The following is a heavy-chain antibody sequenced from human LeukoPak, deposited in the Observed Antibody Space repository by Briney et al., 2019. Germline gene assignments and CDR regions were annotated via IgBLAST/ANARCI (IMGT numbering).Heavy chain of an antibody. CDR2: IYHSGST. CDR1: GYSISSGYY. J-gene: IGHJ4*02. Sequence: SETLSLTCPVSGYSISSGYYWGWIRQPPGKGLEWIGSIYHSGSTYYNPSLKSRVTISVDTSKNQFSLKLSSVTAADTAVYYCARYCSSTSCYSRGDYWGQGTLVTVSS. D-gene: IGHD2-2*01. CDR3: ARYCSSTSCYSRGDY. V-gene: IGHV4-38-2*01.